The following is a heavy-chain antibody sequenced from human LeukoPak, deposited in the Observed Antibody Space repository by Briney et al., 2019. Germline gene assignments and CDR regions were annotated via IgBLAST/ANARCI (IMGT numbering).Heavy chain of an antibody. D-gene: IGHD6-19*01. CDR2: INPNSGGT. V-gene: IGHV1-2*06. CDR3: ARLPEGIAVAGRRYMDV. Sequence: GASVKVSCKASGYTFTGYYMHWVRQAPGQGLEWMGRINPNSGGTNYAQKFQGRVTMTRDTSISTAYMELSRLRSDDTAVYYCARLPEGIAVAGRRYMDVWGKGTPVTVSS. CDR1: GYTFTGYY. J-gene: IGHJ6*03.